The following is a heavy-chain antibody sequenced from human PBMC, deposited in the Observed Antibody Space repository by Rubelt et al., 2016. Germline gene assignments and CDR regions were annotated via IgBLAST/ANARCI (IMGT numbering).Heavy chain of an antibody. J-gene: IGHJ4*02. V-gene: IGHV4-38-2*02. CDR2: IYYSGST. CDR1: GYSISNGYY. D-gene: IGHD2/OR15-2a*01. CDR3: ARASTVLLHFDY. Sequence: QVRLQESGPGLVKPSETLSLTCSVSGYSISNGYYWSWIRQPPGKGLEWIGSIYYSGSTYYNPSLKSRVTISVDTSKNQFSLKRTSVTAAATAVYYCARASTVLLHFDYWGQGTLVTVSS.